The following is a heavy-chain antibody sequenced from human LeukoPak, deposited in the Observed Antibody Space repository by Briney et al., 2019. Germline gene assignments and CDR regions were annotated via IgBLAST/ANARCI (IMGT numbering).Heavy chain of an antibody. CDR2: INPSGGST. D-gene: IGHD3-22*01. CDR1: GYTFTSYY. Sequence: ASVKVSCKASGYTFTSYYMHWVRQAPGQGLEWMGIINPSGGSTSYAQKFQGRVTMTRDTSTSTVYMELSSLRSEDMAVYYCARDCYDSSGYFDTGDYWGQGTLVTVSS. CDR3: ARDCYDSSGYFDTGDY. V-gene: IGHV1-46*01. J-gene: IGHJ4*02.